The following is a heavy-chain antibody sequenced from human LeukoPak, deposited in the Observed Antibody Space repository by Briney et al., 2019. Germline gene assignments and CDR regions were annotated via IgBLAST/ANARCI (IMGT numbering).Heavy chain of an antibody. Sequence: NASETLSLTCAVYGGSFSGYYWSWIRQPPAKPPEWFGEINHSGSTNYNPSLTRRVTISVDTSRNQFSMKLSSVTAADTAVYYCARETSGWYVYYFDYWGQGTLVTVSS. CDR3: ARETSGWYVYYFDY. CDR2: INHSGST. J-gene: IGHJ4*02. V-gene: IGHV4-34*01. D-gene: IGHD6-19*01. CDR1: GGSFSGYY.